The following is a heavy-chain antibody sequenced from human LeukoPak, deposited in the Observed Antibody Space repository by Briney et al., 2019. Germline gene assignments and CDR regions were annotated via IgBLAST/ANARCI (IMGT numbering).Heavy chain of an antibody. D-gene: IGHD3-22*01. CDR1: GYTFTSYG. CDR3: ARLGPFYDSSGYGEYNWFDP. J-gene: IGHJ5*02. Sequence: SVKVSCKASGYTFTSYGISWVRQAPGQGLEWMGVIIPIFGTANYAQKFQGRVTITADESTSTAYMELSSLRSEDTAVYYCARLGPFYDSSGYGEYNWFDPWGQGTLVTVSS. CDR2: IIPIFGTA. V-gene: IGHV1-69*13.